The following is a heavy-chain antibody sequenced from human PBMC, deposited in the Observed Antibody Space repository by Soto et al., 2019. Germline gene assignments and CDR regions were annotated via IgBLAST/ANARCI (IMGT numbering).Heavy chain of an antibody. Sequence: GESLKISCKGSGYSFTSYWIGWVRQMPGKGLEWMGIIYPGDSDTRYSPSFQGQVTISADKSISTAYLQWSSLKASDTALYYCARTSAAGKYYYGMDVWGQGTTVTV. CDR1: GYSFTSYW. J-gene: IGHJ6*02. V-gene: IGHV5-51*01. CDR3: ARTSAAGKYYYGMDV. D-gene: IGHD6-13*01. CDR2: IYPGDSDT.